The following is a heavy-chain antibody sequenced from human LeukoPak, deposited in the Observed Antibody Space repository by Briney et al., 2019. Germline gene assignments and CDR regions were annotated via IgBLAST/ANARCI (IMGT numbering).Heavy chain of an antibody. CDR1: GGSISSGGYY. Sequence: PSETLSLTCTVSGGSISSGGYYWSWIRQHPGTGLEWIGYIYYSGSTYYNPSLKSRVTISVDTSKNQFSLKLSSVTAADTAVYYCARATLSDILTARGYFDYWGQGTLVTVSS. D-gene: IGHD3-9*01. CDR3: ARATLSDILTARGYFDY. V-gene: IGHV4-31*03. J-gene: IGHJ4*02. CDR2: IYYSGST.